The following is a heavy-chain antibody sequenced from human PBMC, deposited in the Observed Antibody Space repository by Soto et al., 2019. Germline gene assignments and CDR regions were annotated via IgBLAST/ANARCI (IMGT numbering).Heavy chain of an antibody. D-gene: IGHD6-13*01. V-gene: IGHV4-59*01. J-gene: IGHJ6*02. CDR3: ARAGYSSSWTPTHYYYYGMDV. CDR1: GGSISSYY. CDR2: IYYSGST. Sequence: QVQLQESGPGLVKPSETLSLTCTVSGGSISSYYWSWIRQPPGKGLEWIGYIYYSGSTNYNPSLKSRVTISVDTSKNQFSLKLSSVTAADTAVYYCARAGYSSSWTPTHYYYYGMDVWGQGTTVTVSS.